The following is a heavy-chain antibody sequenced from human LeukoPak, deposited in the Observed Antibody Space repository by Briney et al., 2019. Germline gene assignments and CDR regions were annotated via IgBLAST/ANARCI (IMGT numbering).Heavy chain of an antibody. V-gene: IGHV3-21*01. CDR1: GFTFSGYS. CDR3: AREVSEGFDF. D-gene: IGHD3-22*01. J-gene: IGHJ4*02. CDR2: FGTRSTSI. Sequence: GGSLRLSCTASGFTFSGYSMNWIRQAPGKGLEWVSSFGTRSTSIYHAGSVKGRFAISRDNAKNSLYLQMNSLRAEDAALYYCAREVSEGFDFWGQGTLVTVSS.